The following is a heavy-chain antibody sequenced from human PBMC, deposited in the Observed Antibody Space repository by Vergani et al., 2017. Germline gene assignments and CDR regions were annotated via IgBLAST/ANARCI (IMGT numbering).Heavy chain of an antibody. D-gene: IGHD2-15*01. CDR3: GRLGVVVAANWFDP. V-gene: IGHV5-51*01. CDR1: GYSFTSYW. Sequence: EVQLVQSGAEVQTPGESLKISCKGSGYSFTSYWIGWVRQMPGKGLEWMGIIYPGDSDTRYSPSFQGQVTISPDKSISTAYLQWSSLKASATAMYYCGRLGVVVAANWFDPWGQGTLVTVSS. CDR2: IYPGDSDT. J-gene: IGHJ5*02.